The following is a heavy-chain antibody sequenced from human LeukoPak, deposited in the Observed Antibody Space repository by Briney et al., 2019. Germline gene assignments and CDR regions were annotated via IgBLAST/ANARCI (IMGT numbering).Heavy chain of an antibody. CDR2: INPNSGGT. J-gene: IGHJ4*02. CDR1: GYTFTGYY. V-gene: IGHV1-2*02. D-gene: IGHD3-16*02. CDR3: ARYVWGSYPTFEDY. Sequence: ASVKVSCKASGYTFTGYYMDWVRQAPGQGLEWMGWINPNSGGTNYAQKFQGRVTMTRDTSISTAYMELSRLRSDDTAVYYCARYVWGSYPTFEDYWGQGTLVTVSS.